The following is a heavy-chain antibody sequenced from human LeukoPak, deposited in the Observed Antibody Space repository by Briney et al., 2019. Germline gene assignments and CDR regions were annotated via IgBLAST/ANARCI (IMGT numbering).Heavy chain of an antibody. Sequence: SETLSLTCAVYGGSFSGYYWSWIRQPPGKGLEWIGEINHSGSTNYNPSLKSRVTISVDTSKNQFSLKLSSVTAADTAVYYCARDVGARSFDYWGQGTPVTVSS. V-gene: IGHV4-34*01. CDR1: GGSFSGYY. D-gene: IGHD1-26*01. J-gene: IGHJ4*02. CDR3: ARDVGARSFDY. CDR2: INHSGST.